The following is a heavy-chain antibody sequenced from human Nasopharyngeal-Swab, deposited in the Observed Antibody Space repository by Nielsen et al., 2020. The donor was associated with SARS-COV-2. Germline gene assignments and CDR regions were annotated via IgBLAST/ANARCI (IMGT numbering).Heavy chain of an antibody. J-gene: IGHJ4*02. Sequence: GKSLKISCAASGFTFSGYSMSWVRQAPGKGLEWEANIKQDGSEKYYVDSVEGRFTISRDSAKNSLFLQMNSLGAEDTAVYCCARDSSGWYPDLDYWGQGTLVTVSS. CDR1: GFTFSGYS. CDR3: ARDSSGWYPDLDY. D-gene: IGHD6-19*01. CDR2: IKQDGSEK. V-gene: IGHV3-7*01.